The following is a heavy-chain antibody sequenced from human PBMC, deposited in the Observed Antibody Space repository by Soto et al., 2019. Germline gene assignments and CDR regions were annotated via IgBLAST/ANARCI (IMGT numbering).Heavy chain of an antibody. CDR1: GGSISSSSYY. Sequence: SQTLSLTCTVSGGSISSSSYYWGWIRQPPGKGLEWIGSIYYSGSTYYNPSLKSRVTISVYTSKNQFSLKLSSVTAADTAVYYCARHRPIFGADWFDPWGQGNLVTVYS. J-gene: IGHJ5*02. CDR3: ARHRPIFGADWFDP. V-gene: IGHV4-39*01. CDR2: IYYSGST. D-gene: IGHD3-3*01.